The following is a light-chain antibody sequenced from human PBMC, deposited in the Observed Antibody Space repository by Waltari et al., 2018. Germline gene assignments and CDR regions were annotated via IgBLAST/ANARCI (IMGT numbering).Light chain of an antibody. CDR2: TTN. Sequence: QTVVTQEPSVSVSPGGTVTLTCGLNSGSVSTRHWPTWYQHTPVQTPRTLIYTTNPRSSGAPVRFSRSILGNKAALIITGAQADHECDYYCVLNVADAIFLFGGCTKLTVL. V-gene: IGLV8-61*01. CDR3: VLNVADAIFL. CDR1: SGSVSTRHW. J-gene: IGLJ2*01.